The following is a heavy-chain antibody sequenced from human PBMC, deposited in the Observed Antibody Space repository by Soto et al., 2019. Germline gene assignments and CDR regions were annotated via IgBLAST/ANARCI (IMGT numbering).Heavy chain of an antibody. CDR2: IIPMFGIG. J-gene: IGHJ6*01. Sequence: QVQLVQSGAEVKMPGSSVRVSCKASGGSFSKYGISWVRQAPGQGLEWMGGIIPMFGIGNYAEKFLGRVTIMAEESTRTSHMALTSLRPKTSDVSFCARGSRETSLYAKDVWWRGTKVTVSS. CDR3: ARGSRETSLYAKDV. V-gene: IGHV1-69*01. CDR1: GGSFSKYG. D-gene: IGHD6-6*01.